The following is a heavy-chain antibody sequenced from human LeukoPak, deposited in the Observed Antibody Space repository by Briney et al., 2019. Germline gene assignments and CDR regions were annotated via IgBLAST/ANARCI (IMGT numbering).Heavy chain of an antibody. CDR1: GESISSSGYY. V-gene: IGHV4-39*07. J-gene: IGHJ4*02. Sequence: PSETLSLTCTVSGESISSSGYYWGWIRQPPGTGLEWIGSVYYSGSTYYNPSLKSRVTISVDTSKNQFSLKLSSVTAADTAVYYCASGTYYYDSSGYPPDYWGQGTLVTVSS. CDR3: ASGTYYYDSSGYPPDY. D-gene: IGHD3-22*01. CDR2: VYYSGST.